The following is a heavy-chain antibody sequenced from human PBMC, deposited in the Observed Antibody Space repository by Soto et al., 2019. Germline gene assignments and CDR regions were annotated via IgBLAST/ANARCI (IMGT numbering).Heavy chain of an antibody. J-gene: IGHJ4*02. D-gene: IGHD3-22*01. V-gene: IGHV1-46*01. Sequence: QVQLVQSGAEVKKPGASVKVSCKASGYIFTNHYIHWVRQAPGQGLEWIGIINPSGGSTNYLQKSQSSVTMTRDTSTSTVYMELRSLRSEDTAVYFCVRADYYDSSGFYYAYWGQGTRVTVSS. CDR3: VRADYYDSSGFYYAY. CDR2: INPSGGST. CDR1: GYIFTNHY.